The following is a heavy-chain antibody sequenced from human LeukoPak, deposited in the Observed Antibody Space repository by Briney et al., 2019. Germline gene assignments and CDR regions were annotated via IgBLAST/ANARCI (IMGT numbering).Heavy chain of an antibody. CDR2: IYYSGST. J-gene: IGHJ4*02. CDR1: GDSVSRSDSY. CDR3: ARQPIEEQPPDY. Sequence: ASETLSLTCSVSGDSVSRSDSYWDWIRQPPGKGLEWIGSIYYSGSTYYNPSLKSRVTISVDTSKNQFSLKLSSVTAADTAVYYCARQPIEEQPPDYWGQGTLVTVSS. V-gene: IGHV4-39*01. D-gene: IGHD6-13*01.